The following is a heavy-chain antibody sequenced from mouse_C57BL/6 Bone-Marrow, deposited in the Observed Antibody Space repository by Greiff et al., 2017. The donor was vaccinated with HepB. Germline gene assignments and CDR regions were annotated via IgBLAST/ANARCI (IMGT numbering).Heavy chain of an antibody. J-gene: IGHJ4*01. V-gene: IGHV5-4*01. D-gene: IGHD1-1*01. CDR2: ISDGGSYT. Sequence: EVQRVDSGGGLVKPGGSLKLSCAASGFTFSSYAMSWVRQTPEKRLEWVATISDGGSYTYYPDNVKGRFTISRDNAKNNLYLQMSHLKSEDTAMYYCARDYYGSSYDYYAMDYWGQGTSVTVSS. CDR3: ARDYYGSSYDYYAMDY. CDR1: GFTFSSYA.